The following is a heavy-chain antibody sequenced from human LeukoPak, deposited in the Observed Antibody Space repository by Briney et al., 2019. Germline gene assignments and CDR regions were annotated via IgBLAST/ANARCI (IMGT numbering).Heavy chain of an antibody. CDR3: AKDAPVNIVVVPAANS. J-gene: IGHJ4*02. Sequence: PGGSLRLSCAASGFTFSSHAMSWVRQAPGKGLEWVSALSGSGGSTYYADSVKGRFTISRDNSKNTLYLQMNSLRAEDTAVYYCAKDAPVNIVVVPAANSWGQGTLVTVSS. V-gene: IGHV3-23*01. CDR2: LSGSGGST. CDR1: GFTFSSHA. D-gene: IGHD2-2*01.